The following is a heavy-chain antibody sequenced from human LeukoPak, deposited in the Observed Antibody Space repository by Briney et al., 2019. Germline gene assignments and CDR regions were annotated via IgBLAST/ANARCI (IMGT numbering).Heavy chain of an antibody. V-gene: IGHV3-72*01. CDR1: GFTVSDHY. Sequence: PGGSLRLSCVASGFTVSDHYLDWVRQAPGKGLEWVGLIRKKSDRYTTEYAASMKGRFTISRDDSTNSVYLQMSSLKSEDTAVYYCADIGGGGSNTRWGEGTVVTVSS. CDR3: ADIGGGGSNTR. D-gene: IGHD2-15*01. J-gene: IGHJ1*01. CDR2: IRKKSDRYTT.